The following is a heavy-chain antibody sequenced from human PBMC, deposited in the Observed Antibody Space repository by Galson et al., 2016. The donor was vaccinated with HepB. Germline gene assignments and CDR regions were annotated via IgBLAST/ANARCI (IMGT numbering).Heavy chain of an antibody. V-gene: IGHV3-33*01. D-gene: IGHD4-23*01. CDR3: AREGMTTVAMLDY. J-gene: IGHJ4*02. CDR2: IWNDGSNQ. Sequence: SLRLSCAATGFIFSSHGMHWVRQAPGKGLEWVAVIWNDGSNQYYVDSAKGRFTISRDNSKNTLYLQMNSLRAEDTAVYYCAREGMTTVAMLDYWGQGTLVTVAS. CDR1: GFIFSSHG.